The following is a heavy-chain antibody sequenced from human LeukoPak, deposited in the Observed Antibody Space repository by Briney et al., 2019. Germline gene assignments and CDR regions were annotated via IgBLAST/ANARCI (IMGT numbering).Heavy chain of an antibody. D-gene: IGHD3-10*01. CDR3: AGEMVRGVISGIDP. V-gene: IGHV3-23*01. Sequence: PGGSLRLSCAASGFTFSSYAMSWVRQAPGKGLEWVSAISGSGGSTYYADSVKGRFTISRDNSKNTLYLQINSLRAEDTAVYYCAGEMVRGVISGIDPWGQGTLVTVSS. CDR2: ISGSGGST. J-gene: IGHJ5*02. CDR1: GFTFSSYA.